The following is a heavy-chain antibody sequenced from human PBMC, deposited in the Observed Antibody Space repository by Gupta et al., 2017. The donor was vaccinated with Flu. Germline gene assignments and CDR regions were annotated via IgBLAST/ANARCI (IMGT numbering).Heavy chain of an antibody. V-gene: IGHV3-23*01. CDR1: GFTFSSYA. Sequence: EVQLLESGGGLVQPGGSLRLSWAASGFTFSSYAMSWVRQAPGKGLEWVSAISGSGGSTYDADSVKGRFTISRDNSKNTLYLQMNSLRAEDTAVYYCAKDLGSGWYLDYYYGMDVWGQGTTVTVSS. CDR3: AKDLGSGWYLDYYYGMDV. J-gene: IGHJ6*02. D-gene: IGHD6-19*01. CDR2: ISGSGGST.